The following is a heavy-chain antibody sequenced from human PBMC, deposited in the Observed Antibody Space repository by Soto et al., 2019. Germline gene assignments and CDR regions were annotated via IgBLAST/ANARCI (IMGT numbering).Heavy chain of an antibody. CDR2: IRSGGDT. CDR3: ARPAPYYAMDV. Sequence: GGCLSQPGGSLRLSCAASGFSVRINYMSWVRQAPRKGLEWVSLIRSGGDTDYADSVRGRFTISRDNSKNTVFLQMNSLRAEDTAIYYCARPAPYYAMDVWGQGTTVIVSS. J-gene: IGHJ6*02. V-gene: IGHV3-53*01. CDR1: GFSVRINY.